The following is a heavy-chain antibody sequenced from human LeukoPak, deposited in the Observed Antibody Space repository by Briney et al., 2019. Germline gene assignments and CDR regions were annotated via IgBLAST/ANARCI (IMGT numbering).Heavy chain of an antibody. CDR1: GYTFTGYY. V-gene: IGHV1-2*02. CDR2: MNSNSGGT. Sequence: GASVRVSCRASGYTFTGYYMHWVRQAPGQGLEWMGWMNSNSGGTNYAQKFLGRVTMTRDTSISTAYMELSRLRSDDTAVYFCARFGYGGDFDYWGQGTPVTVSS. CDR3: ARFGYGGDFDY. J-gene: IGHJ4*02. D-gene: IGHD3-10*01.